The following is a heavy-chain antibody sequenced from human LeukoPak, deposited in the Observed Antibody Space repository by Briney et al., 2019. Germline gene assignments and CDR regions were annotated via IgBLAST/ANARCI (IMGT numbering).Heavy chain of an antibody. CDR2: INPNSGGT. V-gene: IGHV1-2*02. J-gene: IGHJ4*02. Sequence: ASVKVSCKASGYTFTGYYMHWVRQAPGQGLEWMGWINPNSGGTNYAQKFQGRVTMTRDTSISTAYMELSRLRSDDTAVYYCARDLEIYDSSGYYPDYWGQGTLVTVSS. CDR3: ARDLEIYDSSGYYPDY. CDR1: GYTFTGYY. D-gene: IGHD3-22*01.